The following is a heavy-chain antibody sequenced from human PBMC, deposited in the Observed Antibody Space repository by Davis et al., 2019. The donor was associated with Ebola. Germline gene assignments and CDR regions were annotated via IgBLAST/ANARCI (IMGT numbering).Heavy chain of an antibody. Sequence: ASVKVSCKTSGYTFPSYPIHWVRQASGQRLEWMGWINAANGNTKYSQNFQGRVTITRDPSARTAYLEVTSLTSEDTAVYYCAREWQNYYSYWGQGTLVTVSS. D-gene: IGHD2-21*02. CDR3: AREWQNYYSY. CDR2: INAANGNT. V-gene: IGHV1-3*01. J-gene: IGHJ4*02. CDR1: GYTFPSYP.